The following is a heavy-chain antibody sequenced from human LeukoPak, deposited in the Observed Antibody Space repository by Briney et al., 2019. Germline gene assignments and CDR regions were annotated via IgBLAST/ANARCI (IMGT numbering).Heavy chain of an antibody. CDR3: ARDNGSGWWRFGWFDP. CDR2: INPNSGGT. Sequence: ASVKVSCKASGYTFTGYYMHWVRQAPGQGLEWMGWINPNSGGTNYAQKFQGRVTMTRDTSISTAYMELSRLRSDDTAVYYCARDNGSGWWRFGWFDPWGQGTLVTVSS. CDR1: GYTFTGYY. J-gene: IGHJ5*02. V-gene: IGHV1-2*02. D-gene: IGHD6-19*01.